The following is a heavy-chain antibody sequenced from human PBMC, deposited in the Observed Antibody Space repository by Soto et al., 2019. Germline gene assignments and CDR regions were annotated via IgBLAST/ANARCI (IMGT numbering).Heavy chain of an antibody. J-gene: IGHJ5*02. V-gene: IGHV4-34*01. CDR2: INHSGST. D-gene: IGHD1-7*01. Sequence: QVQLQQWGAGLLKPSETLSLTCAVYGGSFSGYYWSWIRQPPGKGLEWIGEINHSGSTNYNPSLKSRVTISVDTSKNQFSLKLSSVTAADTAVYYCARGGFKVWNYEPNWFDPWGQGTLVTVSS. CDR3: ARGGFKVWNYEPNWFDP. CDR1: GGSFSGYY.